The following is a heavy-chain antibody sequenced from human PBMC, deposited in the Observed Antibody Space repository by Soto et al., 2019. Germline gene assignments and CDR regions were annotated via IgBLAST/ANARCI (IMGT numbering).Heavy chain of an antibody. Sequence: ASVKVSCKVSGYTLTELSMHWVRQAPGKGLEWMGGFDPEDGETIYAQKFQGRVTMTEDTSTDTAYMELSSLRSEDTAVYYCATHLSRFGELLGAFDMWGQGTMVTVSS. CDR1: GYTLTELS. CDR2: FDPEDGET. D-gene: IGHD3-10*01. J-gene: IGHJ3*02. CDR3: ATHLSRFGELLGAFDM. V-gene: IGHV1-24*01.